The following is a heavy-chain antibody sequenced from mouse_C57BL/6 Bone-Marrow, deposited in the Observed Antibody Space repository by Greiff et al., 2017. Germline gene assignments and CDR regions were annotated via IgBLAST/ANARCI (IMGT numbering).Heavy chain of an antibody. D-gene: IGHD2-3*01. CDR3: AGGARWFWFAY. J-gene: IGHJ3*01. V-gene: IGHV12-3*01. CDR1: GFPITSGYY. Sequence: VKLQESGPGLVKPSQSLFLTCSITGFPITSGYYWIWIRQSPGKPLEWMGYITHSGETFYNPSLQSPISITRETSKNQFFLQLNSVTTEDTAMYYCAGGARWFWFAYWGQGTLVTVSA. CDR2: ITHSGET.